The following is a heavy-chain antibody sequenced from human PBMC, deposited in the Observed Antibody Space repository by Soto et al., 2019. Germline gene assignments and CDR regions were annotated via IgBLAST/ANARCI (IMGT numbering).Heavy chain of an antibody. J-gene: IGHJ4*02. CDR3: AKDQSNSNPLYYFDY. CDR2: MSRTGDNT. D-gene: IGHD3-22*01. V-gene: IGHV3-23*01. Sequence: GGSLRLSCAASGFTFSIYAMTWVRQSPGKGLEWVSSMSRTGDNTYYADSVKGRFTISRDNSKNTLYLQMNSLRAEDTAIYYCAKDQSNSNPLYYFDYWGQGTRVTVSS. CDR1: GFTFSIYA.